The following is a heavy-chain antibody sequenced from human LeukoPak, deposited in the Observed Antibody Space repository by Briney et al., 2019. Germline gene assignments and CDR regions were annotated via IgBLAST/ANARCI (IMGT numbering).Heavy chain of an antibody. D-gene: IGHD3-10*01. CDR1: GYTFTSYD. CDR2: ISAYNGNT. J-gene: IGHJ6*03. V-gene: IGHV1-18*01. Sequence: ASVKVSCKASGYTFTSYDINWVRQATGQGLEWMGWISAYNGNTNYAQKLQGRVTMTTDTSTSTAYMELRSLRSDDTAVYYCARMSGHYYYYYMDVWGKGTTVTVSS. CDR3: ARMSGHYYYYYMDV.